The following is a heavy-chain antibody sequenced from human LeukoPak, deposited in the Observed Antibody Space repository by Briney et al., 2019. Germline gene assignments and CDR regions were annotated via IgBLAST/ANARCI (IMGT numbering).Heavy chain of an antibody. CDR3: ARTIVVVPAAMVRGAAFDY. Sequence: SETLYLTCTVSGGSISSGSYYWSWIRQPAGKGLEWIGRIYTSGSTNYNPSLKSRVTISVDTSKNQFSLKLSSVTAADTAVYYCARTIVVVPAAMVRGAAFDYWGQGTLVTVSS. V-gene: IGHV4-61*02. CDR2: IYTSGST. J-gene: IGHJ4*02. D-gene: IGHD2-2*01. CDR1: GGSISSGSYY.